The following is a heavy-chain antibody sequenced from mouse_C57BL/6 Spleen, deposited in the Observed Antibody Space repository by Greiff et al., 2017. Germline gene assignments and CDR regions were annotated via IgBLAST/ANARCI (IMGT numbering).Heavy chain of an antibody. V-gene: IGHV1-81*01. Sequence: VQLQQSGAELARPGASVKLSCKASGYTFTSYGISWVKQRPGQGLEWIGEIYPRSGNTYYNEKFKGKATLTADKSSSTAYMELRSLTSEDAAVYICARFDYYCGSSHWYFDVWGTGTTVTVSS. CDR2: IYPRSGNT. D-gene: IGHD1-1*01. CDR1: GYTFTSYG. J-gene: IGHJ1*03. CDR3: ARFDYYCGSSHWYFDV.